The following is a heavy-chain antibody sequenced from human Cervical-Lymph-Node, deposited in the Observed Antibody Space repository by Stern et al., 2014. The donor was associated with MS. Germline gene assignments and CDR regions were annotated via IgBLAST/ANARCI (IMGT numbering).Heavy chain of an antibody. CDR2: ISAYNGNT. J-gene: IGHJ5*02. D-gene: IGHD6-25*01. CDR3: ARDLLGKAAYNWFDP. Sequence: VHLVESGAEVKKPGASVKVSCKASGYTFTSYGISWVRQAPGQGLEWMGWISAYNGNTNYAQKLQGRVTMTTDTSTSTAYMELRSLRSDDTAVYYCARDLLGKAAYNWFDPWGQGTLVTVSS. CDR1: GYTFTSYG. V-gene: IGHV1-18*01.